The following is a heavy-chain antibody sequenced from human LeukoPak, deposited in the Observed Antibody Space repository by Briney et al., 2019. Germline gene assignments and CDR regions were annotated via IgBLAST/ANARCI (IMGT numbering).Heavy chain of an antibody. J-gene: IGHJ5*02. CDR1: GGSITSSSYY. CDR2: IYYSGNT. D-gene: IGHD6-13*01. V-gene: IGHV4-39*07. Sequence: PSETLSLTCTVSGGSITSSSYYWAWLRQSPGKGLEWFGSIYYSGNTYYNPSLKSRVTISVDTSKNQFSLKLSSVTAADTAVYYCARGILELHRKQQLFWFDPWGQGTLVTVSS. CDR3: ARGILELHRKQQLFWFDP.